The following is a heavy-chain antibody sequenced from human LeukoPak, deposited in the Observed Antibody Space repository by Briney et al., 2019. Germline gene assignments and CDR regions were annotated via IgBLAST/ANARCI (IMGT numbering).Heavy chain of an antibody. V-gene: IGHV5-51*01. CDR2: IYPGDSDI. CDR3: ARRDSSGLYYVN. D-gene: IGHD3-22*01. J-gene: IGHJ4*02. Sequence: GESLKISCKGSGYSFTTYWIGWVRQMPGKGLEWMGIIYPGDSDIRYSPSFQGQVTMSADKSISTAYLQWSSLQASGTAMYYCARRDSSGLYYVNWGQGTLVTVSS. CDR1: GYSFTTYW.